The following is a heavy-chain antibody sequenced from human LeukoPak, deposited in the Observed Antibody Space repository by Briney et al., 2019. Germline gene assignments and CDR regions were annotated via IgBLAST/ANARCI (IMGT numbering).Heavy chain of an antibody. J-gene: IGHJ3*02. Sequence: SETLSLTCTVSGGSISSYYWSWIREPPGKGLEWIGYIYYSGSTNYNPSLKSRVTISVDTSKNQFSLKLSSVTAADTAVYYCARRAMARGAFDIWGQGTMATVSS. V-gene: IGHV4-59*12. CDR3: ARRAMARGAFDI. CDR2: IYYSGST. CDR1: GGSISSYY. D-gene: IGHD3-10*01.